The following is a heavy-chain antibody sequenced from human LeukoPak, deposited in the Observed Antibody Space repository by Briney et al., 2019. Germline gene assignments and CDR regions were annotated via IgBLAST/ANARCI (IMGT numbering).Heavy chain of an antibody. V-gene: IGHV1-2*06. J-gene: IGHJ4*02. CDR1: GYNFSGYY. D-gene: IGHD2-15*01. CDR2: INPNSGGT. CDR3: ARERAVQGYCSGGRCYINDY. Sequence: GASVKVSCKASGYNFSGYYMHWVRQAPGQGLEWMGRINPNSGGTNYAQKFQGRVTMTRDTSISTAHMELTRLTSDDTAVYYCARERAVQGYCSGGRCYINDYWGQGTLVAVSS.